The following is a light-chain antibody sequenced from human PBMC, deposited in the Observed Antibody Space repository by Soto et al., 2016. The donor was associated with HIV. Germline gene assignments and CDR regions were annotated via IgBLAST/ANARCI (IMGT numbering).Light chain of an antibody. CDR3: QAWDSGTAV. CDR2: QDT. V-gene: IGLV3-1*01. Sequence: SYELTQPPSVSVPPGQTASITCSGNKLGDKYACWYQQKPGQSPVLVMYQDTKRPSGIPERFSGSNSGNTATLTISGTQSMDEADYYCQAWDSGTAVFGGGTKLTVL. CDR1: KLGDKY. J-gene: IGLJ2*01.